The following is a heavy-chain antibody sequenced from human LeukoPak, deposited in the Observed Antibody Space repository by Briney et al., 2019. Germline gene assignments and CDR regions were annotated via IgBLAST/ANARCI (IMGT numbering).Heavy chain of an antibody. Sequence: SETLSLTCIVSGGSISSGGYYWTWIRQPAGKGLEWIGRIYTSGITNYNPSLKSRVTISVDTSKNQFSLKLSSVTAADTAVYYCARDLNLWGQGTTVTVSS. J-gene: IGHJ6*02. CDR1: GGSISSGGYY. V-gene: IGHV4-61*02. D-gene: IGHD1-14*01. CDR2: IYTSGIT. CDR3: ARDLNL.